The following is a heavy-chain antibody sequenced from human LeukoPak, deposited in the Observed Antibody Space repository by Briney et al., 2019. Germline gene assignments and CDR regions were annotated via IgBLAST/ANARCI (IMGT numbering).Heavy chain of an antibody. CDR2: IYYSGTT. Sequence: SETLSLTCTVSGGSTSSYYWSWIRQPPGKGLEWIGYIYYSGTTNYNPSLKSRVTISVDTSRSQFSLRLSSVTAADTAVYYCARIGDSVTTLRSYYFDYWGQGTLVTVSS. CDR1: GGSTSSYY. V-gene: IGHV4-59*01. D-gene: IGHD4-17*01. J-gene: IGHJ4*02. CDR3: ARIGDSVTTLRSYYFDY.